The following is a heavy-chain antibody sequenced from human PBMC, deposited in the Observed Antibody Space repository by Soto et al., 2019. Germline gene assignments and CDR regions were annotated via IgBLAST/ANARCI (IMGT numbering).Heavy chain of an antibody. J-gene: IGHJ3*02. CDR1: GGSITTGGRY. D-gene: IGHD1-1*01. CDR3: AQALVFTGGDGFDI. CDR2: IYYSGNT. V-gene: IGHV4-31*02. Sequence: QVRLQEWGPGLVKPSQTLSLKCSVSGGSITTGGRYWSWIRQLPGKGLEWIGDIYYSGNTYYTAYLKSRATISVEAAKTQFSLKLTSVTAADTAVYYCAQALVFTGGDGFDIWGQGRLVTVSS.